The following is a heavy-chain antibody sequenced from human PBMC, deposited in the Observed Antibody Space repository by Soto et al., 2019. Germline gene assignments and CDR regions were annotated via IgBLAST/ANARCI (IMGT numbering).Heavy chain of an antibody. CDR1: GYTFTSYY. V-gene: IGHV1-46*01. CDR3: ARSIVVVTALDY. J-gene: IGHJ4*02. D-gene: IGHD2-21*02. CDR2: INASGGST. Sequence: ASVKVSCKASGYTFTSYYMHWVRQAPGQGLEWMGIINASGGSTSYAQKFQGRVTITRDTSTSTVYMELSSLRSEDTAVYYCARSIVVVTALDYWGQGTLVTVSS.